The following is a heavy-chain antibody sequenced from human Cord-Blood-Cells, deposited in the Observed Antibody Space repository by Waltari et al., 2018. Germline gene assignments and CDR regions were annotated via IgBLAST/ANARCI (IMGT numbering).Heavy chain of an antibody. CDR3: ARAGWEDSSGFDY. CDR1: GGSIRSYY. Sequence: QVQLQESGPGLVKPSETLSLTCPVSGGSIRSYYWSWIRQPPGKGLEWIGYIYYSGSTNYNPSLKSRVTISVDTSKNQFSLKLSSVTAADTAVYYCARAGWEDSSGFDYWGQGTLVTVSS. J-gene: IGHJ4*02. D-gene: IGHD6-19*01. CDR2: IYYSGST. V-gene: IGHV4-59*01.